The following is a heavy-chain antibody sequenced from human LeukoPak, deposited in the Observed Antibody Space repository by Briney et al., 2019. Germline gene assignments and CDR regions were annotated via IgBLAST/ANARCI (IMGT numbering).Heavy chain of an antibody. J-gene: IGHJ4*02. CDR3: AKVGGGALDY. V-gene: IGHV3-74*01. Sequence: GGSLRLSCAASGFTFSNSWMHWVRQAPGEGLVWVSRMNSDGSTIDYADSVKGRFTISRDNAKNTLYLQMNSLRAEDTAVYYCAKVGGGALDYWGQGTLVTVSS. D-gene: IGHD2-21*01. CDR1: GFTFSNSW. CDR2: MNSDGSTI.